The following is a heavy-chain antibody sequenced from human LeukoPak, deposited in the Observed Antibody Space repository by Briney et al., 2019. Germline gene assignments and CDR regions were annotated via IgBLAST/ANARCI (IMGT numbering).Heavy chain of an antibody. CDR2: IKQDGGEK. CDR3: ARDPRDYTNSLEFHY. J-gene: IGHJ4*02. Sequence: GGSLRLSCAASGFSFNTYWMSWVRQAPGKGPEWVANIKQDGGEKHYVDSVKGRFTISRDNAESSLFLQMNSLRADDTAVYYCARDPRDYTNSLEFHYWGQGTLITVSS. CDR1: GFSFNTYW. V-gene: IGHV3-7*05. D-gene: IGHD4-11*01.